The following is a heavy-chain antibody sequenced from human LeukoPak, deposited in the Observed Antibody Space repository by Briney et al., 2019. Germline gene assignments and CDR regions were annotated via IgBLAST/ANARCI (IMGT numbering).Heavy chain of an antibody. D-gene: IGHD3-22*01. V-gene: IGHV3-48*03. CDR1: GFTFSSYA. CDR2: ISSSGSTI. J-gene: IGHJ4*02. CDR3: ARRRSYDSSGVDY. Sequence: GGSLRLSCAASGFTFSSYAMHWVRQAPGKGLEWVSYISSSGSTIYYADSVKGRFTISRDNAKNSLYLQMNSLRAEDTAVYYCARRRSYDSSGVDYWGQGTLVTVSS.